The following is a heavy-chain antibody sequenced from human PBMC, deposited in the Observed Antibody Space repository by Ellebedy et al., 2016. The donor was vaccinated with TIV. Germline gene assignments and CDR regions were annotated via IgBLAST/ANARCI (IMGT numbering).Heavy chain of an antibody. V-gene: IGHV3-15*01. CDR1: GFTFSNAW. J-gene: IGHJ3*02. D-gene: IGHD6-19*01. CDR3: TTDILQQWLVLDAFDI. CDR2: IKSKTDGGTT. Sequence: GESLKISCAASGFTFSNAWMSWVRQAPGKGLEWVGRIKSKTDGGTTDYAAPVKGRFTISRDDSKNTLYLQMNSLKTEDTAVYYCTTDILQQWLVLDAFDIWGQGTMVTVSS.